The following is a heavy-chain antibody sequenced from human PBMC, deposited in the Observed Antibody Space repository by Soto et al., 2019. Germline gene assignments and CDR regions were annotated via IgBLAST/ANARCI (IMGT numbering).Heavy chain of an antibody. CDR2: VIPVFNTS. J-gene: IGHJ4*02. CDR3: ARGDEMIGVTIFEY. CDR1: GGAFGRYS. D-gene: IGHD3-22*01. V-gene: IGHV1-69*01. Sequence: QVQLEQSGPEVKRPGTSVKVSCKASGGAFGRYSGSWVRQAPGQGLEWIGGVIPVFNTSNYSLKFQGRVAISADESTSTVFMELRSLRSEDTALYYCARGDEMIGVTIFEYWGQGTLVTVSS.